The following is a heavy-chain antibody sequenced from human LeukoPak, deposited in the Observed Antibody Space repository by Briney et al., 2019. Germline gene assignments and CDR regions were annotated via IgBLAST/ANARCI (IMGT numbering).Heavy chain of an antibody. CDR1: GFTFSSHS. CDR2: ISSSSSYI. V-gene: IGHV3-21*01. J-gene: IGHJ4*02. CDR3: ARVPYYYDYPFDY. Sequence: GGSLRLSCAASGFTFSSHSMNWVRRAPGKGLEWVSSISSSSSYIYYADSVKGRSTISRDNAKNSLYLQMNSLRAEDTAVYYCARVPYYYDYPFDYWGQGTLVTVSS. D-gene: IGHD3-22*01.